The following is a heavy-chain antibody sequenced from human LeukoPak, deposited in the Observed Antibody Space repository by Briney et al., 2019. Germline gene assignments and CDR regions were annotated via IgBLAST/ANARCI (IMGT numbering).Heavy chain of an antibody. D-gene: IGHD6-13*01. Sequence: GESLKISCKASGYSFANYWIGWMRQMPGKGLEWMGLIYPGDSDTKYSPSFQGQVTISADKSISTAYLQWSSLKASDTAMYYCASGGSSWNYYFDYWGQGTLVTVSS. J-gene: IGHJ4*02. CDR3: ASGGSSWNYYFDY. CDR2: IYPGDSDT. CDR1: GYSFANYW. V-gene: IGHV5-51*01.